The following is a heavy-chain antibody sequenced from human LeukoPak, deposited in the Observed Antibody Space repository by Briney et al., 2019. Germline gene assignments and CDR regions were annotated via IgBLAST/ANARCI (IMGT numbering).Heavy chain of an antibody. J-gene: IGHJ4*02. CDR3: CMGMATRFRFDY. CDR1: GFTFSDYY. D-gene: IGHD5-24*01. Sequence: GGSLRLSCAASGFTFSDYYMSWIRLAPGKGLEWVSYISSSGSAIYYADSVKGRFTISRDNAKNSLYLQMNSLRAEDTAVYYCCMGMATRFRFDYWGQGTLVTVSS. V-gene: IGHV3-11*01. CDR2: ISSSGSAI.